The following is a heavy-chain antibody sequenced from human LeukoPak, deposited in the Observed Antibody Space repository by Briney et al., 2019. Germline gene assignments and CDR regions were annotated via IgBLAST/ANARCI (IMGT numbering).Heavy chain of an antibody. V-gene: IGHV4-31*03. D-gene: IGHD2-2*02. Sequence: PSQTLSLTCTVSGGSISSGGYYWSWIRQHPGKGLEWIGYIYYSGSTYYNPSLKSRVTISVDTSKNQFSLKLSSVTAADTAVYYCARGGIWPAAIRGWFDPWGQGTLVTVSS. CDR1: GGSISSGGYY. J-gene: IGHJ5*02. CDR3: ARGGIWPAAIRGWFDP. CDR2: IYYSGST.